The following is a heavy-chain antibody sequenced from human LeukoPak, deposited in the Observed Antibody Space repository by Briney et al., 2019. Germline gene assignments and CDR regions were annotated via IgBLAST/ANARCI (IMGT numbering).Heavy chain of an antibody. CDR3: ARAGRGVWFGEKNWFDP. J-gene: IGHJ5*02. CDR1: GGTFSSYA. V-gene: IGHV1-2*02. Sequence: GASVKVSCKASGGTFSSYAISWVRQAPGQGLEWMGWINPNSGGTNYAQKFRGRVTMTRDTSISTAYMELSRLRSDDTAVYYCARAGRGVWFGEKNWFDPWGQGTLVTVSS. D-gene: IGHD3-10*01. CDR2: INPNSGGT.